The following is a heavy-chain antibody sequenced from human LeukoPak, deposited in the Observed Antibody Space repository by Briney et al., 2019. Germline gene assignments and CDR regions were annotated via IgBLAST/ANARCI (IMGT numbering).Heavy chain of an antibody. Sequence: PSQTLSLTCTVSGGSISSGIYYWSWIRQPAGKGLEWIGRIYTSGSTNYNPSLKSRVTISVDTSKNQFSLKLSSVTAADTAVYYCARTPGVGYDFDYWGQGTLVTVSS. D-gene: IGHD3-3*01. CDR2: IYTSGST. J-gene: IGHJ4*02. V-gene: IGHV4-61*02. CDR3: ARTPGVGYDFDY. CDR1: GGSISSGIYY.